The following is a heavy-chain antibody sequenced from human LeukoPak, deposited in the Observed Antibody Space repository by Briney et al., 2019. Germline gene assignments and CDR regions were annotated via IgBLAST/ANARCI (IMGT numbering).Heavy chain of an antibody. CDR1: GGSISSYY. D-gene: IGHD3-22*01. Sequence: FETLFLTCTVSGGSISSYYWSWIRQPPGKGLEWIGYIYYSGSTNYNPSLKSRVTISVDTSKNQFSLKLSSVTAADTAVYYCAAMIVADAFDIWGQGTMGTVSS. CDR2: IYYSGST. V-gene: IGHV4-59*01. J-gene: IGHJ3*02. CDR3: AAMIVADAFDI.